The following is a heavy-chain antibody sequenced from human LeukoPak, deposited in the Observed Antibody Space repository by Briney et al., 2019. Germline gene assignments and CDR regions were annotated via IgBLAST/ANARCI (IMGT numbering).Heavy chain of an antibody. Sequence: TSSETLSLTCTVSGGSISSYYWSWIRQPPGKGLEWIGYIYYSGSTNYNPSLKSRVTISVDTSKNQFSLKLSSVTAADTAVYYCARHVTMAPGWFDPWGQGTLVTVSS. J-gene: IGHJ5*02. CDR3: ARHVTMAPGWFDP. CDR1: GGSISSYY. CDR2: IYYSGST. V-gene: IGHV4-59*08. D-gene: IGHD3-10*01.